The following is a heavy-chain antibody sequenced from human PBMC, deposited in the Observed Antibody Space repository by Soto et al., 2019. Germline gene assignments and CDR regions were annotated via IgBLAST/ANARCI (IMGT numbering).Heavy chain of an antibody. CDR2: IYSGGNT. D-gene: IGHD5-18*01. J-gene: IGHJ6*02. CDR1: GFSVSSNY. CDR3: ARDSTWIPYYHYGMDV. V-gene: IGHV3-53*01. Sequence: EVQLVESGGGLIQPGGSLRLSCAASGFSVSSNYMSWVRQAPGKGLEWVSVIYSGGNTHYADSVKGRFTISRDNSKNTLYLQMNSLRAEDTAEYYCARDSTWIPYYHYGMDVWGQGTTVTVSS.